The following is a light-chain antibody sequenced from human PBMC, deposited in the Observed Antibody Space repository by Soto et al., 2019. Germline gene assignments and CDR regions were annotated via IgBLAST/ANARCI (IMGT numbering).Light chain of an antibody. Sequence: VLSKSPGPLSLSPGERATLSCRASQSFSNNYLAWYQQKPGQAPRLLIYGASNRATGIPDRFSGSGSGTDFTLTISILEPEDFAVYYCQQYVSSGTFGQGTKVDI. CDR1: QSFSNNY. CDR3: QQYVSSGT. J-gene: IGKJ1*01. CDR2: GAS. V-gene: IGKV3-20*01.